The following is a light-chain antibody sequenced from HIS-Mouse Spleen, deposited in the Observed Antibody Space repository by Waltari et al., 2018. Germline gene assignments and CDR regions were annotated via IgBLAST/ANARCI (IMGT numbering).Light chain of an antibody. Sequence: VITQPPAAPAAPGQRVKPTSAGSGSNVGAGWGVHRYQPLPRTAPKLPIYGNSSRPSGVPDRFSGSKSGTSASLAITGLQAEDEADYYCQSYDSSLSGSKWVFGGGTKLTVL. CDR1: GSNVGAGWG. J-gene: IGLJ3*02. CDR3: QSYDSSLSGSKWV. CDR2: GNS. V-gene: IGLV1-40*01.